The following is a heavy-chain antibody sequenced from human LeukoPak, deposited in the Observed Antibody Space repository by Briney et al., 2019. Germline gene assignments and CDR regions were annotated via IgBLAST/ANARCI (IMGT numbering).Heavy chain of an antibody. CDR3: ARVQSRGYYDYVWGSYRYGAFDI. V-gene: IGHV3-53*01. J-gene: IGHJ3*02. Sequence: GGSLTLSCSASGFTVSSNYMGWVRQAPGGGLEWGAFILSGGNPFYVDSVKGRFTISRDNSKNTLYLQMNSLRDDHTAVYYCARVQSRGYYDYVWGSYRYGAFDIWGQGTMVTVSS. D-gene: IGHD3-16*02. CDR2: ILSGGNP. CDR1: GFTVSSNY.